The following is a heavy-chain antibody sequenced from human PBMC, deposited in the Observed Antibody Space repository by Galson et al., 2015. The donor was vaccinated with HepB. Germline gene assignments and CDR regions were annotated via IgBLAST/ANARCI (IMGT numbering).Heavy chain of an antibody. J-gene: IGHJ3*02. D-gene: IGHD5-18*01. CDR3: AKDHGGYSYGNDAFDI. V-gene: IGHV3-30*18. Sequence: SLRLSCAASGFTFSSYGMHWVRQAPGKGLEWVAVISYDGSIKYYIDSVKGRFTISRDNSKDTLYLQMNSLRPEDTAVYYCAKDHGGYSYGNDAFDIWGQGTMVTVSS. CDR2: ISYDGSIK. CDR1: GFTFSSYG.